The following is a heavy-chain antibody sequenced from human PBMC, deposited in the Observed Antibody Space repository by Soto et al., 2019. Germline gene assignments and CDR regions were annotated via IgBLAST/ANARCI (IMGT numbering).Heavy chain of an antibody. Sequence: QVQLVESGGGVVQPGRSLRLSCAASGFTFSSYGMHWVRQAPGKGLEWVAVISYDGSNKYYADSVKGRFTISRDNSKNTLYLQMNSLRAEDTGVYYCAKDLAAGGVPLYGMDVWGQGTTVTVSS. V-gene: IGHV3-30*18. CDR2: ISYDGSNK. CDR3: AKDLAAGGVPLYGMDV. J-gene: IGHJ6*02. D-gene: IGHD6-13*01. CDR1: GFTFSSYG.